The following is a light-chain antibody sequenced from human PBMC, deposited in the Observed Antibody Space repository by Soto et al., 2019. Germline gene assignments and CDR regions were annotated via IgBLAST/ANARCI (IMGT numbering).Light chain of an antibody. CDR3: SSYSSDTTPVI. V-gene: IGLV2-14*01. CDR1: RSDVGAYNY. J-gene: IGLJ2*01. CDR2: EVT. Sequence: QSVLTQPASVSGSPGQSIAISCTGTRSDVGAYNYVSWYQQHPGKAPKLMISEVTNRPSGVSDRFSGSKSGNTASLTISGLQAEDEADYYCSSYSSDTTPVIFGGGTKVTVL.